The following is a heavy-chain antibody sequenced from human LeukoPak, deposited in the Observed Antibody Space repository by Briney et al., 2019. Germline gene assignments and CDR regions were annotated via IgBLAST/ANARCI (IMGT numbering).Heavy chain of an antibody. CDR2: ISGSGGST. CDR1: GFTFSSYA. CDR3: WKGRAVGATTRLFDY. V-gene: IGHV3-23*01. J-gene: IGHJ4*02. D-gene: IGHD1-26*01. Sequence: HPGGSLRLSCAASGFTFSSYAMSWVRQAPGKGLEWVSAISGSGGSTYYADSVKGRFTISRDNSKNTLYLQMNSLRAEDTAVYYCWKGRAVGATTRLFDYWGQGTLVTVSS.